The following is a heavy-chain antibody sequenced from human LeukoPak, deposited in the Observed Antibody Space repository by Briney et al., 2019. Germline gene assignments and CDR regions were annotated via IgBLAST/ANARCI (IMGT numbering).Heavy chain of an antibody. D-gene: IGHD3-3*01. J-gene: IGHJ6*03. CDR2: ISGSGGST. V-gene: IGHV3-23*01. Sequence: GGSLRLSCAASGFTFSSYAMSWVRQAPGKGLEWVSAISGSGGSTYYADSVKGRFTISRDNSKNTLYLQTNSLRAEDTTVYYCAKQITIFGVVGYMDVWGKGTTVTVSS. CDR3: AKQITIFGVVGYMDV. CDR1: GFTFSSYA.